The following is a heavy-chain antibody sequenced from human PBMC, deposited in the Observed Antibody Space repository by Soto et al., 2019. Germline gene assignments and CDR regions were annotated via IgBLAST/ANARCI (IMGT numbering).Heavy chain of an antibody. D-gene: IGHD3-10*01. J-gene: IGHJ4*02. CDR2: ISGSGGST. V-gene: IGHV3-23*01. CDR3: AYGSGSYYDLDY. Sequence: GGSLRLSCAASGFTFSSYAMSWVRQAPGKGLEWVSAISGSGGSTYYAESVKGRFTISRDNSKNQLYLQMNSLRAEDTAVYYCAYGSGSYYDLDYWGQGTLVTVSS. CDR1: GFTFSSYA.